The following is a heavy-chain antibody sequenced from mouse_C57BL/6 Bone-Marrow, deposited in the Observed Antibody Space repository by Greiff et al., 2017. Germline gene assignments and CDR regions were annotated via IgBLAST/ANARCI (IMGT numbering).Heavy chain of an antibody. CDR2: IWGGGST. CDR3: GGSSGYPDY. V-gene: IGHV2-9*01. CDR1: GFSLTSYG. Sequence: VKLVEPGPGLVAPSQSLSISCTVSGFSLTSYGVDWVRQPPGKGLEWLGVIWGGGSTNYNSAPMSRLSISKDNSKSQVLLKMNSLQTDDTAMYYCGGSSGYPDYWGQGTAVTVSS. J-gene: IGHJ4*01. D-gene: IGHD3-2*02.